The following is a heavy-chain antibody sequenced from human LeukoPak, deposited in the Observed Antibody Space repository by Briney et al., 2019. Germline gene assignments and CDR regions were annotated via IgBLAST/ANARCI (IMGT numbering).Heavy chain of an antibody. CDR1: GGSISSGGYS. CDR2: IYYGGST. CDR3: ARVFVGWFDP. Sequence: SQTLSLTCAVSGGSISSGGYSWSWIRQPPGKGLEWIGYIYYGGSTYYNPSLKSRVTISVDTSKNQFSLKLSSVTAADTAVYYCARVFVGWFDPWGQGTLVTVSS. J-gene: IGHJ5*02. D-gene: IGHD2-21*01. V-gene: IGHV4-30-4*07.